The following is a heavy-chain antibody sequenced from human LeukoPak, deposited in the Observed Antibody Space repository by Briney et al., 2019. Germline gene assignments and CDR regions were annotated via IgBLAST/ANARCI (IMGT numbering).Heavy chain of an antibody. V-gene: IGHV1-2*06. Sequence: ASVKVSCKXSGYTFTGYYMHWVPQAPGQGLEWMGRINPNSGGTNYAQKFQGRVTMTRDTSISTAYMELSRLRSDDTAVYYCATHTPTDPLDYWGQGTLVTVSS. CDR1: GYTFTGYY. J-gene: IGHJ4*02. CDR2: INPNSGGT. CDR3: ATHTPTDPLDY. D-gene: IGHD4-17*01.